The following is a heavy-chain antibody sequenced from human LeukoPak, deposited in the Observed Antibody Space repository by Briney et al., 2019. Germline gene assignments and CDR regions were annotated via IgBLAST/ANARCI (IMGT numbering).Heavy chain of an antibody. V-gene: IGHV3-48*02. CDR2: ISSSSSTI. D-gene: IGHD3-22*01. CDR1: GFTFSSYS. CDR3: ARTYYYDSSGFY. Sequence: GSLRLSCAASGFTFSSYSMNWVRQARGKGLEWVSYISSSSSTIYYADSVKGRFTISRDNAKNSLYLQMNSLRDEDTAVYYCARTYYYDSSGFYWGQGTLVTVSS. J-gene: IGHJ4*02.